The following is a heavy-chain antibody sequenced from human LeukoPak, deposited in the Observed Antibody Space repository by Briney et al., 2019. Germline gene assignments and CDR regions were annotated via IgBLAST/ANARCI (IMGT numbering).Heavy chain of an antibody. D-gene: IGHD3-22*01. CDR1: GFTFSSYE. CDR3: ARDSYYDSSGYYHDY. J-gene: IGHJ4*02. V-gene: IGHV3-48*03. Sequence: GGSLRLSCAASGFTFSSYEMNWVRQAPGKGLEWVSYISSSGSTIYYADSVKGRFTISRDNAKNSLYLQMNSLRAEDTAVYYCARDSYYDSSGYYHDYWGQGTLVTVSS. CDR2: ISSSGSTI.